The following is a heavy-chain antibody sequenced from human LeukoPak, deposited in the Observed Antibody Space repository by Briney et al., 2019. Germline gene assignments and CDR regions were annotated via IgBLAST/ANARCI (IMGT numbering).Heavy chain of an antibody. CDR2: ISGSGGST. CDR3: AKDGGWYGLNWSDP. CDR1: GFTFSSYA. D-gene: IGHD6-19*01. J-gene: IGHJ5*02. Sequence: GGSLRLSCAASGFTFSSYAMSWVRQAPGKGLEWVSAISGSGGSTYYADSVKGRFTISRDNSKNTLYLQMNSLRAEDTAVYYCAKDGGWYGLNWSDPWGQGTLVTVSS. V-gene: IGHV3-23*01.